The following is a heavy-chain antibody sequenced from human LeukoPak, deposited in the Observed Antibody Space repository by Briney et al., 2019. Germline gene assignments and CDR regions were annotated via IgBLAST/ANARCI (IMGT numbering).Heavy chain of an antibody. CDR3: ARPLWSGSVNWFDP. CDR2: IIPIFGTA. Sequence: ALVKVSCKASGYTFTNYYMHWVRQAPGQGLVWMGGIIPIFGTANYAQKFQGRVTITTDESTSTAHMELSSLRSEDTAVYYCARPLWSGSVNWFDPWGQGTLVTVSS. CDR1: GYTFTNYY. J-gene: IGHJ5*02. D-gene: IGHD3-3*01. V-gene: IGHV1-69*05.